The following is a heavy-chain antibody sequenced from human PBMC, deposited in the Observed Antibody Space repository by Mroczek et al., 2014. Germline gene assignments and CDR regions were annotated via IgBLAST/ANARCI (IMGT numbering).Heavy chain of an antibody. D-gene: IGHD4-17*01. Sequence: VQLQESGGGLVQPGGSLRLSCAASGFTFSSYWMHWVRQAPGKGLVWVSRINSDGSSTSYADSVKGRFTISRDNAKNTLYLQMNSLRAEDTAVYYCARENGDYFNWFDPWGQGTLVTVSS. V-gene: IGHV3-74*01. CDR2: INSDGSST. CDR1: GFTFSSYW. J-gene: IGHJ5*02. CDR3: ARENGDYFNWFDP.